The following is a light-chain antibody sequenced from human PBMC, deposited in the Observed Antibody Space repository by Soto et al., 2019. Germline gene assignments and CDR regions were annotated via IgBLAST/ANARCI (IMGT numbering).Light chain of an antibody. CDR2: SAS. J-gene: IGKJ3*01. Sequence: DIKMTQSPSSLSASIGDRVTMTCRASQSISTFLNWYRQRPGKAPELLIYSASILQTGVPARFSGSVTGTDFTLIISSLHLEDVGTYFCQQSYSTPHFTFGPGAKVDLK. CDR1: QSISTF. V-gene: IGKV1-39*01. CDR3: QQSYSTPHFT.